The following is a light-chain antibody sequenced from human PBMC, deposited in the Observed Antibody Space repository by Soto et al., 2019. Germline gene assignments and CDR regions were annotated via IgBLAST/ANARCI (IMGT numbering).Light chain of an antibody. CDR2: AAS. CDR1: RGIYTH. J-gene: IGKJ1*01. CDR3: QTYDKAPWT. Sequence: DMQMTQSPSSLSASVGDRVTITCRASRGIYTHLAWYQQKPGNAPKLLIYAASTLQSGVPSRFSASGSGTDFILTISALQSEDVVTYFCQTYDKAPWTFGPGTRV. V-gene: IGKV1-27*01.